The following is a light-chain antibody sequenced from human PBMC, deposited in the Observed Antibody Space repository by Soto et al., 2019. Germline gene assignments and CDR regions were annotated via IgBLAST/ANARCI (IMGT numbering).Light chain of an antibody. J-gene: IGLJ3*02. Sequence: QSALTQPASMSGSPGQSITISCTGASSDVGAYNFVSWYQQSPGKAPKLIIYEVTNRPSGISSRFSGSKSGNTASLTISGLQAEDEADYYCSSYRSNIMVFGGGTKVTVL. CDR1: SSDVGAYNF. CDR2: EVT. V-gene: IGLV2-14*01. CDR3: SSYRSNIMV.